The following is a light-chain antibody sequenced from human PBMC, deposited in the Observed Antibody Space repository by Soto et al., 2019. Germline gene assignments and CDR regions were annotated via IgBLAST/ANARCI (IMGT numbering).Light chain of an antibody. J-gene: IGKJ3*01. CDR1: QGINNY. CDR3: QQRSNWFT. Sequence: DIQMTQSPSSLSASVGDRVTITCRASQGINNYLAWYQQKPGKAPKLLIYAASTLQSGVPSRFSGSGSGTDFTLTISTLEPEDFAVYYCQQRSNWFTFGPGTKVDIK. V-gene: IGKV1-27*01. CDR2: AAS.